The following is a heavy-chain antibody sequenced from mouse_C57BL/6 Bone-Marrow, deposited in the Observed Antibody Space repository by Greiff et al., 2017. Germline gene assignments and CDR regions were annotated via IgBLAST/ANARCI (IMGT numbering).Heavy chain of an antibody. CDR2: IWSGGST. V-gene: IGHV2-2*01. CDR1: GFSLTSYG. D-gene: IGHD1-1*01. J-gene: IGHJ1*03. Sequence: QVQLQQSGPGLVQPSQSLSITCTVSGFSLTSYGVHWVRQSPGQGLEWLGVIWSGGSTDYNAAFISRLSISKDNSKSQVFFKMNSLQADDTAIYYCARKNYGSSYWYFDVWGTGTTVTVSS. CDR3: ARKNYGSSYWYFDV.